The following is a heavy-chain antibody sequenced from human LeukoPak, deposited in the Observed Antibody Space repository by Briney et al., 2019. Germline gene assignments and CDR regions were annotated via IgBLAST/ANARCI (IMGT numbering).Heavy chain of an antibody. CDR3: ARVMGNYATDY. D-gene: IGHD2-2*01. Sequence: GSLTLSCAACGFTFSDYYMSWIRPAPGKGLVWVSYISRGENNIYYADSVKGRFTMSRDNATNSLYLQMNRLRAEDTAVYYCARVMGNYATDYWGQGTLVTVSS. CDR1: GFTFSDYY. V-gene: IGHV3-11*04. CDR2: ISRGENNI. J-gene: IGHJ4*02.